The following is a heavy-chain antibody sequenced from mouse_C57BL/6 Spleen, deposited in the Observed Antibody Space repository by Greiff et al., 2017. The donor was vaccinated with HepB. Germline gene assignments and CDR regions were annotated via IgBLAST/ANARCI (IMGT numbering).Heavy chain of an antibody. CDR2: FHPYNDDT. Sequence: VQLVESGAELVKPGASVKMSCKASGYTFTTYPIEWMKQNHGKSLEWIGNFHPYNDDTKYNEKFKGKATLTVEKSSSKVYLERSRLTTDDSAVYYCARTYYYGSIWYFEFLGPGTTFTVSS. D-gene: IGHD1-1*01. CDR3: ARTYYYGSIWYFEF. J-gene: IGHJ1*01. V-gene: IGHV1-47*01. CDR1: GYTFTTYP.